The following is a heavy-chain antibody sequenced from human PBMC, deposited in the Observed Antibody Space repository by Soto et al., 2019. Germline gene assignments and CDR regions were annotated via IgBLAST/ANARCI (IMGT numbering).Heavy chain of an antibody. CDR3: ARVPGIAAAAYYYYMDV. J-gene: IGHJ6*03. D-gene: IGHD6-13*01. CDR1: GYTFTSYD. CDR2: MNPNSGNT. V-gene: IGHV1-8*01. Sequence: ASVKVSCKASGYTFTSYDINWVRQATGQGLEWMGWMNPNSGNTGYAQKFQGRVTMTRNTSISTAYMELSSLRSEDTAVYYCARVPGIAAAAYYYYMDVWGKGTTVTVSS.